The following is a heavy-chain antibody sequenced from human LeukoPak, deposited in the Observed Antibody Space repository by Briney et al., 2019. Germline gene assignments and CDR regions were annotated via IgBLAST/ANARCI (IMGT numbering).Heavy chain of an antibody. CDR1: GFTFSNAW. D-gene: IGHD2-2*01. CDR3: TTAPTHIVVVPAATPRDPRGSTY. J-gene: IGHJ4*02. V-gene: IGHV3-15*01. CDR2: IKSKTDGGTT. Sequence: GGSLRLSCAASGFTFSNAWMSWVRQAPGKGLEWVGRIKSKTDGGTTDYAAPVKGRFTISRDDSKNTLYLQMNSPKTEDTAVYYCTTAPTHIVVVPAATPRDPRGSTYWGQGTLVTVSS.